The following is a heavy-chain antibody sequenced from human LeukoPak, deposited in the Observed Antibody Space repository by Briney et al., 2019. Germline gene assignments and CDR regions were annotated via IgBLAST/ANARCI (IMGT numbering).Heavy chain of an antibody. D-gene: IGHD3-22*01. CDR1: GGSISSSSYY. Sequence: SETLSLTCTVSGGSISSSSYYWGWIRQPPGKGLEWIGSIYYSGSTSYNPSLKSRVTISVDTSKNQFSLKLSSVTAADTALYYCARVNYYDSSDYAYWGQGTLVTVSS. J-gene: IGHJ4*02. CDR3: ARVNYYDSSDYAY. V-gene: IGHV4-39*01. CDR2: IYYSGST.